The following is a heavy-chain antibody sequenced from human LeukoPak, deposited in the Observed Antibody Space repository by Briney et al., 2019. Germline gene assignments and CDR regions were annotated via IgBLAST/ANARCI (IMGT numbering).Heavy chain of an antibody. CDR2: ISSSGSTI. CDR1: GFTFSSYE. V-gene: IGHV3-48*03. CDR3: ARAFLYYFDSSGYYRAFDI. D-gene: IGHD3-22*01. Sequence: GGSLRLSCAAPGFTFSSYEMNWVRQAPGKGLEWVSYISSSGSTIYYADSVKGRFTISRDNAKNSLYLQMNSLRAEDTAVYYCARAFLYYFDSSGYYRAFDIWGQGTMVTVSS. J-gene: IGHJ3*02.